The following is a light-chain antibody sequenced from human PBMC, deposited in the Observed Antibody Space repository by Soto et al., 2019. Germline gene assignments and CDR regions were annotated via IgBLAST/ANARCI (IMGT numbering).Light chain of an antibody. CDR3: QQYKSYWT. V-gene: IGKV1-5*01. CDR1: DSISSW. CDR2: AAS. J-gene: IGKJ1*01. Sequence: DIQMTQSPSTLSAFVGDRVTITCRASDSISSWLAWYQQKPGKAPKLLIYAASNLQSGVPSRFSGSGSGTEFTLTINSLQPDDFATYYCQQYKSYWTFGQGTKVDIK.